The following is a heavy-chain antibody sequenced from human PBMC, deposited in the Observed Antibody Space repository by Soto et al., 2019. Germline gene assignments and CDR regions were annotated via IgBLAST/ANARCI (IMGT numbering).Heavy chain of an antibody. CDR1: GYTLTELS. CDR2: FDPEDGET. CDR3: ATDLEAGLGHAVTTSSHAFDI. V-gene: IGHV1-24*01. D-gene: IGHD4-17*01. Sequence: ASVKVSCKVSGYTLTELSMHWVRQAPGKGLEWMGGFDPEDGETIYAQKFQGRVTMTEDTSTDTAYMELSSLRSEDTAVYYCATDLEAGLGHAVTTSSHAFDIWGQGTMVTVS. J-gene: IGHJ3*02.